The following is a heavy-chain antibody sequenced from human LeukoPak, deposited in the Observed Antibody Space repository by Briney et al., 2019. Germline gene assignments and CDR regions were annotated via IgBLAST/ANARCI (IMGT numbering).Heavy chain of an antibody. Sequence: RGSLRLSCAASGFTFSSYGMHWVRQAPGKGLEWVAVLWFDGNNKYYADSVKGRFTISRDNSKNTLSLQMNSLRAEDTAVYYCARERRREVPEYYFDYWGQGTLVTVSS. V-gene: IGHV3-33*01. D-gene: IGHD1-26*01. CDR3: ARERRREVPEYYFDY. J-gene: IGHJ4*02. CDR1: GFTFSSYG. CDR2: LWFDGNNK.